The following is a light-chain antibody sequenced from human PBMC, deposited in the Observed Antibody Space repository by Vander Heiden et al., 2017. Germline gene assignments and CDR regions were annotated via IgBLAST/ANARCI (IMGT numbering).Light chain of an antibody. CDR2: YKSDSDK. CDR1: SGLNVGTYS. Sequence: QAVLPQPSSLSASPGASPSLPCTLRSGLNVGTYSMYWFQQKPGSPPQYLLRYKSDSDKQQGAGVPSRFSGSKDASANAGILLISGLQSEDEADYHCMIWHSSTWVFGGGTKLTVL. J-gene: IGLJ3*02. V-gene: IGLV5-45*02. CDR3: MIWHSSTWV.